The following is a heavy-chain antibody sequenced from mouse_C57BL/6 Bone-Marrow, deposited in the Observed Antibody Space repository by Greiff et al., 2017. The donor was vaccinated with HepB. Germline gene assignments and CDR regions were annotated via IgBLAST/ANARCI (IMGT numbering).Heavy chain of an antibody. CDR2: ISSGGDYI. D-gene: IGHD1-1*01. CDR1: GFTFSSYA. Sequence: EVQLQQSGEGLVKPGGSLKLSCAASGFTFSSYAMSWVRQTPEKRLEWVAYISSGGDYIYYADTVKGRFTISRDNARNTLYLQMSSLKSEDTAMYYCTREGYGSTLFAYWGQGTLVTVSA. J-gene: IGHJ3*01. CDR3: TREGYGSTLFAY. V-gene: IGHV5-9-1*02.